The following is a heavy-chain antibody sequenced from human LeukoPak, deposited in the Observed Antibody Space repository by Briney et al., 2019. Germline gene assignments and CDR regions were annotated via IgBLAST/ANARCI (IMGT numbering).Heavy chain of an antibody. CDR2: IKQDGSDK. J-gene: IGHJ6*02. Sequence: GGSLRLSCAASGFTFSSYWMSWVRQAPGKGLEWVANIKQDGSDKYYVDSVKGRFTISRDNAKNSLYLQMNSLRAEDTAVYYCARYYGSGRGYYGLDVWGQGTTVTVFS. V-gene: IGHV3-7*04. D-gene: IGHD3-10*01. CDR3: ARYYGSGRGYYGLDV. CDR1: GFTFSSYW.